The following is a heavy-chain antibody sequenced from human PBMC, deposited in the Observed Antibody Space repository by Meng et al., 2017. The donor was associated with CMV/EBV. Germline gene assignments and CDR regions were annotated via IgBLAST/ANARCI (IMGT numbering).Heavy chain of an antibody. V-gene: IGHV1-18*01. Sequence: LVAAGAVVRKPGASVKVSRKASGYTFTSYGISWVRQAPGQGLEWMGWISAYNGNTNYAQKLQGRVTMTTDTSTSTAYMELRSLRSDDTAVYYCARDSYYYDSSGYDWFDPWGQGTLVTVSS. D-gene: IGHD3-22*01. J-gene: IGHJ5*02. CDR2: ISAYNGNT. CDR3: ARDSYYYDSSGYDWFDP. CDR1: GYTFTSYG.